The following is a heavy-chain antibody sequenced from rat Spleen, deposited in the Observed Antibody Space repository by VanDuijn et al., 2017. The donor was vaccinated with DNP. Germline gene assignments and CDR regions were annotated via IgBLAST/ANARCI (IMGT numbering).Heavy chain of an antibody. J-gene: IGHJ2*01. CDR1: GFTFSKYD. D-gene: IGHD4-3*01. CDR2: IRYDGVGT. Sequence: EVQLVESGGGLVQPGRSLKLSCVASGFTFSKYDMAWVRQAPTKGLEWVAYIRYDGVGTKYGDSVKGRFTISRDNAKSTLYLQMNSLRSEDMATYYCVRWNSGHFDYWGQGVMVTVSS. V-gene: IGHV5-22*01. CDR3: VRWNSGHFDY.